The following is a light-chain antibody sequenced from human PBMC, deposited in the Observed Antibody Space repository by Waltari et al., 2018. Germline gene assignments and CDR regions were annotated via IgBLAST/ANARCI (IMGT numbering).Light chain of an antibody. V-gene: IGLV2-11*01. CDR2: DVS. CDR1: SSDVGGYNY. CDR3: CSFAGSVYIWV. J-gene: IGLJ3*02. Sequence: QSALTQPRSVSGSPGQSVTISCTGTSSDVGGYNYVSWYQQHPGKAPKLMIYDVSKRPSGVPDRLSGSKSGNTASLTISGLQTEDEADYFCCSFAGSVYIWVFGGGTKLTVL.